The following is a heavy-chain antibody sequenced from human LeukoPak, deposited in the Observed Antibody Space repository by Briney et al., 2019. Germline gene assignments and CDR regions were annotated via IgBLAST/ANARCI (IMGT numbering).Heavy chain of an antibody. CDR2: IYTRGRT. D-gene: IGHD2-15*01. J-gene: IGHJ4*02. CDR3: ARAHRSNCSGGSCYSFDY. CDR1: RGSISSSY. V-gene: IGHV4-4*07. Sequence: SETLSLTCTDSRGSISSSYWSWICQSPRGGREWIGRIYTRGRTNYTPSLKSRVTMSVDTSKNQFSLKLSSVTAADTAVYYCARAHRSNCSGGSCYSFDYWGQGTLVTVSS.